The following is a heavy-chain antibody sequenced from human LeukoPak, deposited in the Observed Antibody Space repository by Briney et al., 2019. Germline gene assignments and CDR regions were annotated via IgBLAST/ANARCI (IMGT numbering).Heavy chain of an antibody. CDR2: TSAYNGNT. CDR1: GYTFTIYG. D-gene: IGHD4-17*01. J-gene: IGHJ6*02. Sequence: GASVTVSCKASGYTFTIYGIREIRQATGQGLVRMVCTSAYNGNTNYAQKLQGRVPMTTDTSTSTAYMELRSLRSDDTAVYYCARTATVTTGNAKDYYGMDVWGQGTTVTVSS. CDR3: ARTATVTTGNAKDYYGMDV. V-gene: IGHV1-18*01.